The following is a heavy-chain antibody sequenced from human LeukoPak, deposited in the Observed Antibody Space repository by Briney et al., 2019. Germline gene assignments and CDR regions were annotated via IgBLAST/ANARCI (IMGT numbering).Heavy chain of an antibody. CDR3: ARVPNRYCSSTSCYHRFDP. Sequence: GGSLRLSCAASGFTFSSYAMHWVRQAPGKGLEWVAVISYDGSNKYYADSVKGRFTISRDNSKNTLYLQMNSLRAEDTAVYYCARVPNRYCSSTSCYHRFDPWGQGTLVTVSS. J-gene: IGHJ5*02. CDR2: ISYDGSNK. V-gene: IGHV3-30-3*01. CDR1: GFTFSSYA. D-gene: IGHD2-2*01.